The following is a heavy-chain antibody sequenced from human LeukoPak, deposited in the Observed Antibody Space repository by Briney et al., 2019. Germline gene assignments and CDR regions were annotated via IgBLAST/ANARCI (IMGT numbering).Heavy chain of an antibody. V-gene: IGHV1-69*13. Sequence: GASVKVSCKASGGTFSSYAISWVRQAPGQGLEWMGGIIPIFGTANYAQKFQGRVTITADESTSTAYMELSSLRSEDTAVYYCARDRYGVRYGERGTFDYWGQGTLVTVSS. CDR2: IIPIFGTA. CDR1: GGTFSSYA. D-gene: IGHD4-17*01. CDR3: ARDRYGVRYGERGTFDY. J-gene: IGHJ4*02.